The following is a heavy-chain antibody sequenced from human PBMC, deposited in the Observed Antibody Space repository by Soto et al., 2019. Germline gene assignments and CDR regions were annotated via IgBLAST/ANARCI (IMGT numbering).Heavy chain of an antibody. CDR2: ISSSGSVI. Sequence: EVQPVESGGGLVQPGESLRVSCAASGFTLSNYAMSWVRQAPGKGLEWLSYISSSGSVIYYADSVKGRFTVSRDYAKNSLFLQMNSLSDEDTAVYYCARDGAVAGKRYFYGMDVWGQGTTVTVSS. CDR1: GFTLSNYA. J-gene: IGHJ6*02. CDR3: ARDGAVAGKRYFYGMDV. D-gene: IGHD6-19*01. V-gene: IGHV3-48*02.